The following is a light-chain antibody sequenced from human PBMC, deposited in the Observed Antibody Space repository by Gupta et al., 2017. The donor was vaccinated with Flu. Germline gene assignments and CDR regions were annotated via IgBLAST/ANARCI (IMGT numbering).Light chain of an antibody. V-gene: IGKV3-20*01. CDR1: QSVKSRY. J-gene: IGKJ2*03. CDR3: QHDGSSPLYS. Sequence: ELVLTQSPCTLSLSPGERATLSCRASQSVKSRYLAWYQQKPGQAPRLLIYGASSRDTGIPDRFSGSGYGKYLTLTISRREPEDFAVYYCQHDGSSPLYSFGQGTKLEIK. CDR2: GAS.